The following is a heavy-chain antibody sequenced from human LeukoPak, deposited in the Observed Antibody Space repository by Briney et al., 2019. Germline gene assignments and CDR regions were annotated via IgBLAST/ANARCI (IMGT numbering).Heavy chain of an antibody. V-gene: IGHV3-21*01. Sequence: GGSLRLSCAASGFTFNNYCMNWVRQAPGKGLEWVSSISSSSNYIYYADSVKGRFTISRDNAKNSLYLQMNSLRAEDTAVYYCARDLTDDFWSGYHFDYWGQGTLVTVSS. J-gene: IGHJ4*02. D-gene: IGHD3-3*01. CDR2: ISSSSNYI. CDR3: ARDLTDDFWSGYHFDY. CDR1: GFTFNNYC.